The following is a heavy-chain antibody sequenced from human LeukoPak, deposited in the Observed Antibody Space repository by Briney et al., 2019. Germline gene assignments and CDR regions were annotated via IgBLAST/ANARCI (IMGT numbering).Heavy chain of an antibody. V-gene: IGHV3-21*01. CDR1: GFTFSSYT. CDR2: ISSSSSYI. Sequence: GGSLRLSCAASGFTFSSYTMNWVRQAPGKGLEWVSYISSSSSYIYYADSVKGRFTISRDNAENSLYLQMNSLRAEDTAVYYCARGSEGYCSGGGCYYGMDVWGQGTTVTASS. D-gene: IGHD2-15*01. CDR3: ARGSEGYCSGGGCYYGMDV. J-gene: IGHJ6*01.